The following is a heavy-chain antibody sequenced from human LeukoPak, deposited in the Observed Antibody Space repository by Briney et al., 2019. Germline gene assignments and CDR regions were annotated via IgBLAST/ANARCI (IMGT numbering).Heavy chain of an antibody. J-gene: IGHJ4*02. D-gene: IGHD3-10*01. CDR2: IKSKGDGETT. Sequence: GGSLRLSCAASGFSFTNAWMSWVRQAPGKGLEWVGRIKSKGDGETTDYAAPVKGRFTMSRDDSKATLYLQMNSLKAEDTAMYYCTTDLGITMIRGVIVYWGQGTLVTVSS. CDR3: TTDLGITMIRGVIVY. V-gene: IGHV3-15*01. CDR1: GFSFTNAW.